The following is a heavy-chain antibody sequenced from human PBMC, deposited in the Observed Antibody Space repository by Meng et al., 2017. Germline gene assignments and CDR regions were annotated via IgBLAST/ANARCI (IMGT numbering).Heavy chain of an antibody. CDR1: GGTFSSYT. J-gene: IGHJ4*02. CDR3: ARVISYYFDY. V-gene: IGHV1-69*02. Sequence: QVQLVQSGAGGKKPGSSVKVSCKASGGTFSSYTISWVRQAPGQGLEWMGRIIPILGIANYAQKFQGRVTITADKSTSTAYMELSSLRSEDTAVYYCARVISYYFDYWGQGTLVTVSS. CDR2: IIPILGIA.